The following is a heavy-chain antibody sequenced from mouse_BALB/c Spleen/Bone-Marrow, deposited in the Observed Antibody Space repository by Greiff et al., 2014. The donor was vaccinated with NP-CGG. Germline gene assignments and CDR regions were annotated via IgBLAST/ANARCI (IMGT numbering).Heavy chain of an antibody. CDR2: IYPGNSDT. Sequence: VQLQQPGTVLARPGASVKMSCKTSGYSFTSYWMHWVKERPGQGLEWIGAIYPGNSDTSYNQKFKGKAKLTAVTSASTAYMELSSLTKEDSAVDYCASGLRWCFDVWGAGTTVTVSS. D-gene: IGHD1-1*01. CDR3: ASGLRWCFDV. CDR1: GYSFTSYW. J-gene: IGHJ1*01. V-gene: IGHV1-5*01.